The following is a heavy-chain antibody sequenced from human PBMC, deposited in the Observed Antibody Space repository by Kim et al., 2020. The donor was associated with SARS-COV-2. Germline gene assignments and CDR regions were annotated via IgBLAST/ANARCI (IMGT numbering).Heavy chain of an antibody. CDR3: AKAVVRGVNYYYYGMDV. CDR2: ISYDGSSK. V-gene: IGHV3-30*18. Sequence: PGGSLRLSCAASGFTFSTYGMHWVRQAPGKGLEWVAVISYDGSSKYYGESVKGRFTISRDNPENTLYLQMNSLRPEDTAVYYCAKAVVRGVNYYYYGMDV. J-gene: IGHJ6*01. CDR1: GFTFSTYG. D-gene: IGHD3-10*01.